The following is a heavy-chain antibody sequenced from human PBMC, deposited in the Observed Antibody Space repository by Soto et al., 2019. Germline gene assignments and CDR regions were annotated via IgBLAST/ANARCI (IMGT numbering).Heavy chain of an antibody. D-gene: IGHD2-21*01. V-gene: IGHV4-59*01. CDR3: ARGGVSRAYCGADCYYTWLDP. J-gene: IGHJ5*02. CDR2: IYYSGNT. CDR1: GGSTSSYY. Sequence: QVQLQESGPGLVKPSETLSLTCTVSGGSTSSYYWSWIRQPPGKGLEWIGEIYYSGNTNYNPSLNSRVTISVDTSKNQLSLRLTYVTAADTAVYYCARGGVSRAYCGADCYYTWLDPWGQGTLVTVSP.